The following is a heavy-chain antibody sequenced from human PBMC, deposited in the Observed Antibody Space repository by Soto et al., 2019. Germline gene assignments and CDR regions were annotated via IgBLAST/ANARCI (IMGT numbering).Heavy chain of an antibody. CDR2: INPDTGGT. V-gene: IGHV1-2*06. CDR3: ARDGEYSSGWFIFDH. Sequence: GASVKVSCKASGYTFIDYYMHWVRQAPGQGLEWMGRINPDTGGTHYAQKFQGRVTMSVDTSKNRFSLRLSSVTAADTAVYYCARDGEYSSGWFIFDHWGQGALVTVSS. CDR1: GYTFIDYY. J-gene: IGHJ4*02. D-gene: IGHD6-19*01.